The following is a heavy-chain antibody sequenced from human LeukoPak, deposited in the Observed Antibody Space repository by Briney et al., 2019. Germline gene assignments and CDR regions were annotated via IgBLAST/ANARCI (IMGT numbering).Heavy chain of an antibody. V-gene: IGHV3-66*02. CDR1: GFSVSNHY. CDR3: ARDGAGIESWVELDP. J-gene: IGHJ5*02. D-gene: IGHD5-24*01. Sequence: GGSPRLSCAASGFSVSNHYMAWVRQAPGRRLEWVSFIWADGTMFYTDSVRGRFTVSRDQFKNTLYLQMSSLRPDDTALYYCARDGAGIESWVELDPWGQGTQVTVSA. CDR2: IWADGTM.